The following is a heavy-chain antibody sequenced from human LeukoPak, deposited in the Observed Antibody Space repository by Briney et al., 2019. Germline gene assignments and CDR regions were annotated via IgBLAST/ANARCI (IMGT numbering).Heavy chain of an antibody. Sequence: GASVKVSCKASGYTFTSYYMHWVRQAPGQGLEWMGIINPSGGSTSYAQKFQGRVTMTRDTSTSTVYMELSSLRSGDTAVYYCARDRGKGDDSSGYPGYWGRGTLVTVSS. V-gene: IGHV1-46*01. CDR1: GYTFTSYY. CDR3: ARDRGKGDDSSGYPGY. CDR2: INPSGGST. J-gene: IGHJ4*02. D-gene: IGHD3-22*01.